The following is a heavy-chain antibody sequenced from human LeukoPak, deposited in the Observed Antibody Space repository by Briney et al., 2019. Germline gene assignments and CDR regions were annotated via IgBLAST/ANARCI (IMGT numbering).Heavy chain of an antibody. J-gene: IGHJ5*02. CDR1: GFTFSSYA. V-gene: IGHV3-30-3*01. CDR3: ARADEDIVLMVYAQRRGVISQNWFDP. CDR2: MSYDGSNK. D-gene: IGHD2-8*01. Sequence: GGSLRLSCAASGFTFSSYAMHWVRQAPGKGLEWVAVMSYDGSNKYYADSVKGRFTISRDNSKNTLYLQMNSLRAEDTAVYYCARADEDIVLMVYAQRRGVISQNWFDPWGQGTLVTVSS.